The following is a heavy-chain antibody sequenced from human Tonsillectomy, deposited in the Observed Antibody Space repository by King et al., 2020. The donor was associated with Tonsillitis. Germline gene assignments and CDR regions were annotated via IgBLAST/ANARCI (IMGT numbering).Heavy chain of an antibody. D-gene: IGHD5-24*01. J-gene: IGHJ4*02. Sequence: VQLVESGGGLVQPGRSLRLSCVASGFSFGFRFDDFAMHWVRQAQGKGLEWVAGVSWKSGSKGYADSVKGRFTISRDNAKNSLYLQMDSLTTEDTALYYCAKGVFGDGLSLNYFDSWGQGSLVIVSS. CDR1: GFSFGFRFDDFA. CDR2: VSWKSGSK. CDR3: AKGVFGDGLSLNYFDS. V-gene: IGHV3-9*01.